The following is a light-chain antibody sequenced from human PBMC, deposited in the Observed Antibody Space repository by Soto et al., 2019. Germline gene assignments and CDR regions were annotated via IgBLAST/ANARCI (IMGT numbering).Light chain of an antibody. J-gene: IGLJ2*01. CDR3: CSYATPRQ. Sequence: QSALTQPASVSGSHGQSITISCTGTTSDVGSYNLVSWYQQHPGKAPKLIIYEVSERPSGVSTRFSGSKSGNMASLTISGLQAEDEAEYYCCSYATPRQFGGGTKLTVL. V-gene: IGLV2-23*02. CDR2: EVS. CDR1: TSDVGSYNL.